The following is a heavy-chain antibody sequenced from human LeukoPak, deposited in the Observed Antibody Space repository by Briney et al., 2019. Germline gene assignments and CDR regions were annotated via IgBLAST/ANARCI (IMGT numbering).Heavy chain of an antibody. CDR3: AKSLGWAGGGNDF. J-gene: IGHJ4*02. D-gene: IGHD3-10*01. CDR1: GFTLSSYA. V-gene: IGHV3-23*01. Sequence: GGSLRLSCAAAGFTLSSYAMSWVRQAPGKGLEWVSAISGSGGNTYYADSVKGRFTISRDNSKNTVYLQMDSLRAEDAAVYLVAKSLGWAGGGNDFWGQGTLVTVSS. CDR2: ISGSGGNT.